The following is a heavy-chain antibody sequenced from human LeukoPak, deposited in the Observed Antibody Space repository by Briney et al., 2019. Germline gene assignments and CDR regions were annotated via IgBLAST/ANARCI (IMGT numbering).Heavy chain of an antibody. J-gene: IGHJ4*02. D-gene: IGHD2-2*02. CDR3: ARVYCSSTSCYSDY. CDR1: GGSISRHY. CDR2: IYYSGST. Sequence: SETLSLTCTVSGGSISRHYWSWIRQPPGKGLEWIGYIYYSGSTNYNPSLKSRVTISVDTSKNQFSLKLSSVTAADTAVYYCARVYCSSTSCYSDYWGQGTLVTVSS. V-gene: IGHV4-59*11.